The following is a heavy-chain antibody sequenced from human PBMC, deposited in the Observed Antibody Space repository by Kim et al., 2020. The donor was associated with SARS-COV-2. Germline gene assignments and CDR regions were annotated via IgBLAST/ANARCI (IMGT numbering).Heavy chain of an antibody. CDR2: VSGGGGST. J-gene: IGHJ4*02. V-gene: IGHV3-23*01. Sequence: GGSLRLSCPTYDFTFKVAAMAWVRQAPGKGLEWISAVSGGGGSTFYAESVRGRFTISRDTSTNTLYLQLNNVRVEDTAVYYCAKFYVPFGWGPGTLVTVS. CDR3: AKFYVPFG. CDR1: DFTFKVAA. D-gene: IGHD3-3*01.